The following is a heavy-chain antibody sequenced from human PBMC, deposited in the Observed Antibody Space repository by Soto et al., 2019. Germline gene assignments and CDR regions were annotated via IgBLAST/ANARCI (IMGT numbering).Heavy chain of an antibody. V-gene: IGHV1-69*01. J-gene: IGHJ4*02. CDR3: ARDYYDSSGSTHGVFDY. D-gene: IGHD3-22*01. Sequence: QVQLVQSGAEVKKPGSSVKVSCKASGGTFSSYAISWVRQAPGQGLEWMGGSIPIFGTANYAQKFQGRVTITADESTSTAYMELSSLRSEDTAVYYCARDYYDSSGSTHGVFDYWGQGTLVTVSS. CDR1: GGTFSSYA. CDR2: SIPIFGTA.